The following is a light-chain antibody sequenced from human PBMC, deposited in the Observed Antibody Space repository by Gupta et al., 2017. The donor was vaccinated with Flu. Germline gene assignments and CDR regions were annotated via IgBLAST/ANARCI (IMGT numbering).Light chain of an antibody. J-gene: IGLJ1*01. CDR2: RNN. V-gene: IGLV1-47*01. CDR3: AAWDDSLSAFYV. Sequence: QSVLTQPPSASGTPGQRVTISCSGSSSNIGSNYVYWYQQLPGTAPKLLIYRNNQRPSGVPDRFSVSKSGTSASLAISGLRSEDEADYYSAAWDDSLSAFYVFGTGTKVTVL. CDR1: SSNIGSNY.